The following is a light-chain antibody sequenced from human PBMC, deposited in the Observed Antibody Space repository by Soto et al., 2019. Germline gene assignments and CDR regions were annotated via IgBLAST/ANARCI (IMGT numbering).Light chain of an antibody. CDR3: QQYGSSLFT. CDR1: QSVSSK. V-gene: IGKV3-15*01. J-gene: IGKJ3*01. CDR2: GAS. Sequence: EIVMTQSPATLSVSPGEGATLSCRASQSVSSKLAWYQQKPGQAPRLLIYGASTRATGIPARFSGSGSGTDFTLTITRLEPEDFAVYYCQQYGSSLFTFGPGTKVDFK.